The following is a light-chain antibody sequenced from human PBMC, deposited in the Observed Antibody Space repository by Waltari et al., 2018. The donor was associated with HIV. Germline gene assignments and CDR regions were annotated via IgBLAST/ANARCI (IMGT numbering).Light chain of an antibody. J-gene: IGLJ2*01. CDR3: AAWDDSLNGVV. CDR1: SSNIGHNT. Sequence: QSVLTQPPSASGTPGQRVTISSSGSSSNIGHNTLNWYQQLPGTAPKLPIYSNNQRPSGVPDRFSGSKSGTSASLAISGLQSEDEADYYCAAWDDSLNGVVFGGGTKLTVL. V-gene: IGLV1-44*01. CDR2: SNN.